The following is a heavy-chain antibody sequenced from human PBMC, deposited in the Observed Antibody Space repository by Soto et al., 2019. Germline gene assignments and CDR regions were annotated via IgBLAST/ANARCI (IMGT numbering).Heavy chain of an antibody. V-gene: IGHV1-8*01. CDR2: MNPNSGNT. D-gene: IGHD2-15*01. Sequence: QVQLVQSGAEVKKPGASVKVSCKASGYTFTSYDINWVRQATGQGLEWMGWMNPNSGNTGYAQKXQGRVTMTRNXXIXTGXMELSSLRSEDTAVYYCARGTRYCSGGSCGNWFDPWGQGTLVTVSS. CDR3: ARGTRYCSGGSCGNWFDP. CDR1: GYTFTSYD. J-gene: IGHJ5*02.